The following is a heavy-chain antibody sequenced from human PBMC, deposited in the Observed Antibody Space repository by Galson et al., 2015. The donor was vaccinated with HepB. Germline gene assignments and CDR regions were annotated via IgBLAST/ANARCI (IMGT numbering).Heavy chain of an antibody. D-gene: IGHD6-6*01. CDR1: GFTFSSYA. CDR2: ISGNDGST. J-gene: IGHJ4*02. Sequence: SLRLSCAASGFTFSSYAMNWVRQAPGKGLEWVSVISGNDGSTYYADSVKGRFTISRDNSKNTLYLQMNSLRAEDTAVYYCATEDDSSSSGALDYWGQGTLVTVSS. CDR3: ATEDDSSSSGALDY. V-gene: IGHV3-23*01.